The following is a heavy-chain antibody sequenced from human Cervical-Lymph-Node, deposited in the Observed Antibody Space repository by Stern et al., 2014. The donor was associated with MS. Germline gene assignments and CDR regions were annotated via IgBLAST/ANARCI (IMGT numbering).Heavy chain of an antibody. V-gene: IGHV1-46*01. CDR2: INPSGGST. D-gene: IGHD6-19*01. CDR1: GYTFTSYN. J-gene: IGHJ6*02. CDR3: ARDVFRESGWYSSNYYYGMDV. Sequence: QVQLVQSGAEVKKPGASVKVSCKASGYTFTSYNMYWVRQAPGQGLEWMGIINPSGGSTSYAQKFQGRVTMTRDTSTSTVYMELSSLRSEDTAVYFCARDVFRESGWYSSNYYYGMDVWGQGTTVTVSS.